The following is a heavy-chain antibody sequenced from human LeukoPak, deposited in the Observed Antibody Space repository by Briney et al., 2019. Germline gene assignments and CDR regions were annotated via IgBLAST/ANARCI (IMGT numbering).Heavy chain of an antibody. CDR1: GYIFTVYY. CDR3: ARAPLFDY. Sequence: ASVNVSCKASGYIFTVYYIHWVRQAPGQGLEWMGWINPNSGGTNSAQKFQGRVTMTRDTSISTAYMGLSRLRSDDTAVYYCARAPLFDYWGQGTLVTVSS. V-gene: IGHV1-2*02. J-gene: IGHJ4*02. CDR2: INPNSGGT.